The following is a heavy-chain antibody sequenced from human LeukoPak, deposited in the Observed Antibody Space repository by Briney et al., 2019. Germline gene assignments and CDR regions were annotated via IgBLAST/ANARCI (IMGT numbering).Heavy chain of an antibody. Sequence: PGGSLRLSCAASGFTFSSYSMNWVRRAPGKGLEWVSSISSSSSYIYYADSVKGRFTISRDNAKNSLYLQMNSLRAEDTAVYYCARDLRPAGYSSGWGQGTLVTVSS. D-gene: IGHD6-19*01. J-gene: IGHJ4*02. CDR2: ISSSSSYI. CDR3: ARDLRPAGYSSG. CDR1: GFTFSSYS. V-gene: IGHV3-21*01.